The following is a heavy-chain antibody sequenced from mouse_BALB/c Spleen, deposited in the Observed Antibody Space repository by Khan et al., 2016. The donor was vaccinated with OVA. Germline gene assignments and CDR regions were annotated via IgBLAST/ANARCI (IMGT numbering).Heavy chain of an antibody. J-gene: IGHJ3*01. V-gene: IGHV1-77*01. CDR3: ARSYASWFAY. CDR1: GYIFTDYV. CDR2: IYPGTNTT. D-gene: IGHD1-1*01. Sequence: QVQLQQPGPELVKPGASVKMSCKASGYIFTDYVINWVKQRTGQGLEWIGEIYPGTNTTYYNEKLKGKATLTADKSYNTAYMQLSSLTSEDSAVYFCARSYASWFAYRGQGTLVTVSA.